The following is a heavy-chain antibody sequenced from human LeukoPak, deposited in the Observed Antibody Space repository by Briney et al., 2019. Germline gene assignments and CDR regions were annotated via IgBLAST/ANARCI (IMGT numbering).Heavy chain of an antibody. CDR3: ARDRRGEKDFDV. J-gene: IGHJ3*01. V-gene: IGHV3-53*04. CDR1: GISVSNDY. Sequence: PGGSLRLSCAASGISVSNDYTSWVRQAPGKGLEWVSAIYADGYTRDAASVKGRFSISRHNSKNTVYLQMDNLRPEDTAVYYCARDRRGEKDFDVWGPGTMVTVSS. CDR2: IYADGYT.